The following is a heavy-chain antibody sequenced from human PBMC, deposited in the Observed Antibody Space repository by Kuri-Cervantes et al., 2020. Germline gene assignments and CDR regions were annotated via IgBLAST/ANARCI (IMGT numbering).Heavy chain of an antibody. V-gene: IGHV1-2*02. CDR1: GYTFTGYY. J-gene: IGHJ3*02. Sequence: ASVKVSCKASGYTFTGYYMHWVRQAPGQGLEWMGWINPDSGGTNYAQKFQGRVTMTRDTSISTAYMELSRLRSDDTAVYYCAREVLAYCGGDCRRDAFDIWGQGTMVTVSS. CDR2: INPDSGGT. D-gene: IGHD2-21*02. CDR3: AREVLAYCGGDCRRDAFDI.